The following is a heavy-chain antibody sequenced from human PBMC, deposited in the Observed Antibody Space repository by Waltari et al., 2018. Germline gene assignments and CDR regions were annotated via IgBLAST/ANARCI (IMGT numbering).Heavy chain of an antibody. CDR2: INTEGSSA. Sequence: EVQLVESGGGLVQPGGSLRLSCEASGFTLRSSYMHWVRQVPGKGLVWFARINTEGSSANYADSVKGRFTISRDNGKNTLYLQMNSLRAEDTAVYYCARDGGGNGYIHYWGQGTLVTVSS. CDR1: GFTLRSSY. V-gene: IGHV3-74*01. J-gene: IGHJ4*02. D-gene: IGHD3-16*01. CDR3: ARDGGGNGYIHY.